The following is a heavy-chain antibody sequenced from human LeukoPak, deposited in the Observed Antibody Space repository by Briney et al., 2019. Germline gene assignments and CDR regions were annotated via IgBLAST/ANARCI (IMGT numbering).Heavy chain of an antibody. CDR2: INPSGGST. J-gene: IGHJ4*02. V-gene: IGHV1-46*01. CDR3: ARVTGTTTLPIDY. D-gene: IGHD1-7*01. CDR1: GYSLTTYY. Sequence: ASVKVSCKASGYSLTTYYMHWVRQAPGQGLEWMGIINPSGGSTSYAQKFQGRVTMTRDTSTSTVYMELSSLRSEDTAVYYCARVTGTTTLPIDYWGQGTLVTVSS.